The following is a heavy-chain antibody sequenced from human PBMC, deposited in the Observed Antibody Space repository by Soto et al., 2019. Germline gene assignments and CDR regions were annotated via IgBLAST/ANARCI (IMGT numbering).Heavy chain of an antibody. V-gene: IGHV4-4*02. J-gene: IGHJ4*02. CDR3: ARGGDWKVDY. D-gene: IGHD2-21*02. CDR1: GDSISSDKW. CDR2: IHHRKGP. Sequence: QVQLEESGPGLVKPSGTLSLTCAVAGDSISSDKWWSWVRQPPGRGLEWIGEIHHRKGPYYHPSLKSRITMSVGQCRNQFSLSVISRAAADTVVYYCARGGDWKVDYWGQGSLVTVSS.